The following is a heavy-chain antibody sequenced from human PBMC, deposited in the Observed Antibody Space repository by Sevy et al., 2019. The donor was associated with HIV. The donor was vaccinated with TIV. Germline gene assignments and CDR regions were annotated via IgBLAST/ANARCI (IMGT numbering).Heavy chain of an antibody. Sequence: GGSLRLSCAASGFTFSSYSMNWVRQAPGKGLEWVSPISSSSSYIYYADSVKGRFTISRDNAKNSLYLQMNSLRAEDTAVYYCASMLRSVGAFDIWGQGTMVTVSS. D-gene: IGHD1-26*01. V-gene: IGHV3-21*01. CDR3: ASMLRSVGAFDI. CDR2: ISSSSSYI. J-gene: IGHJ3*02. CDR1: GFTFSSYS.